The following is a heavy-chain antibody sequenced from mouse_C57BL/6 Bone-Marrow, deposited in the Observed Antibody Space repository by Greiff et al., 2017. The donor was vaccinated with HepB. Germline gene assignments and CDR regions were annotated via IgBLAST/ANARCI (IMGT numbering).Heavy chain of an antibody. D-gene: IGHD1-1*01. CDR2: IDPPDSYT. CDR1: GYTFTSYW. Sequence: QVQLQQPGAELVKPGASVKLSCKASGYTFTSYWMQWVKQRPGQGLEWIGEIDPPDSYTNYNQKFKVKATLTVDTSSSTAYMQLSSLTSEDSAVYYCARDITTVVTRYWYFDVWGTGTTVTVSS. J-gene: IGHJ1*03. V-gene: IGHV1-50*01. CDR3: ARDITTVVTRYWYFDV.